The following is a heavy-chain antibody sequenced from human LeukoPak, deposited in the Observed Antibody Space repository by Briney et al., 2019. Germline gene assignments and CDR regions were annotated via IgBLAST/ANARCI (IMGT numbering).Heavy chain of an antibody. D-gene: IGHD2-2*01. Sequence: PSETLSLTCTVSGGSISSYNWSWIRQPPGKGLGRIGYIYYSGSTNNNPSLKSRVTISVDTSKNQFSLKLSSVTAADTAVYYCARDRLYCTSTSCFHYFDYWGQGTLVTVSS. CDR3: ARDRLYCTSTSCFHYFDY. J-gene: IGHJ4*02. V-gene: IGHV4-59*01. CDR1: GGSISSYN. CDR2: IYYSGST.